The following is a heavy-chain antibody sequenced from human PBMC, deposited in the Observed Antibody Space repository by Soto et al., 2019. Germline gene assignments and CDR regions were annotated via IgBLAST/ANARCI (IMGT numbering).Heavy chain of an antibody. Sequence: ASVKVSCKASGYTFTSYGISWVRQAPGQGLEWMGWISAYNGNTNYAQKLQGRVTMTTDTSTSTAYMELRSLRSDDTAVYYCAKGGFGETIGGPPDYWGQGTLVTVSS. CDR1: GYTFTSYG. D-gene: IGHD3-10*01. CDR3: AKGGFGETIGGPPDY. CDR2: ISAYNGNT. V-gene: IGHV1-18*01. J-gene: IGHJ4*02.